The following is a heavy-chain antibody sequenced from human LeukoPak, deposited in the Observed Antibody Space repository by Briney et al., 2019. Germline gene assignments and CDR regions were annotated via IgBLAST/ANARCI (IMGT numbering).Heavy chain of an antibody. V-gene: IGHV4-39*01. D-gene: IGHD3-10*01. CDR3: ARHSALGYYYGSGSYTQFDY. J-gene: IGHJ4*02. CDR2: IYYSGST. CDR1: GGSISSSSYY. Sequence: SETLSLTCTVSGGSISSSSYYWGWIRQPPGKGLEWIGSIYYSGSTYYNPSLKSRVTISVDTSKSQFSLKLSSVTAADTAVYYCARHSALGYYYGSGSYTQFDYWGQGTLVTVSS.